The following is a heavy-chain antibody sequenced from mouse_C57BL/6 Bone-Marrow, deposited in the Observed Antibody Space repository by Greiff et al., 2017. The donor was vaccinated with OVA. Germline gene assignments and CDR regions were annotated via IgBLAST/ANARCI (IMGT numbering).Heavy chain of an antibody. CDR1: GFTFSDFY. V-gene: IGHV7-1*01. D-gene: IGHD2-5*01. CDR3: ARGASNYWMDY. CDR2: SRNKANDYTT. Sequence: EVKLVESGGGLVQSGRSLRLSCATSGFTFSDFYMEWVRQAPGKGLEWIAASRNKANDYTTEYSASVKGRFIVSRDTSQSILYLQMNALRTEDSAIDYCARGASNYWMDYWGQGTSVTVSS. J-gene: IGHJ4*01.